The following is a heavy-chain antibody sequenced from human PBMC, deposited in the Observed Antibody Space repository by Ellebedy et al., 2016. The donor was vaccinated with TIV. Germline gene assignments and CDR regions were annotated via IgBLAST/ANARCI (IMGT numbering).Heavy chain of an antibody. J-gene: IGHJ4*02. CDR1: GGSFSGHY. Sequence: MPSETLSLTCAAYGGSFSGHYWSWIRQPPGKGLEWIGEINDSGSTNYNPSLKSRVTISLDMSKNQFSLKLSSVTAADTAVYYCARHVPATATSFDYWGQGTLVTVSS. CDR3: ARHVPATATSFDY. CDR2: INDSGST. D-gene: IGHD2-2*01. V-gene: IGHV4-34*01.